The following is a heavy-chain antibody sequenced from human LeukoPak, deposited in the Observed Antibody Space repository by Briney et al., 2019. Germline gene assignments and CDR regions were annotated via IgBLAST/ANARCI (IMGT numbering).Heavy chain of an antibody. J-gene: IGHJ6*02. V-gene: IGHV3-64D*09. CDR3: VRGYSFGPYGMDV. CDR2: ISDSGGST. CDR1: GFPFSSYA. Sequence: GGSLRLSCSASGFPFSSYAMEWVRQAPRKGLEYVSAISDSGGSTYYADSVKGRFTISRDNSKNTLYLQMSSLRAEDTAVYFCVRGYSFGPYGMDVWGQGTTVTVSS. D-gene: IGHD2-15*01.